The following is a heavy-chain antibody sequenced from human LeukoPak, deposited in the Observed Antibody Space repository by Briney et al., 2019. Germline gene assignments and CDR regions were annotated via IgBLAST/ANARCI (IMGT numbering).Heavy chain of an antibody. Sequence: SETLSLTCTVSGGSIRSYYWNWIRQSPGKGLEWIGNIYHSGSTNYYYSGSTNYNTFLKSRVTISVDTSKTQFSLRLSSVTAADTAMYYCARGGIKGSTGPRSFDYWGQGTLVTVSS. CDR3: ARGGIKGSTGPRSFDY. D-gene: IGHD1-26*01. V-gene: IGHV4-59*01. J-gene: IGHJ4*02. CDR2: IYHSGSTNYYYSGST. CDR1: GGSIRSYY.